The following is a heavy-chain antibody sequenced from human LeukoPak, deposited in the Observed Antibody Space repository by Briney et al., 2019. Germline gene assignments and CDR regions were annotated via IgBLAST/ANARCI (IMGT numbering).Heavy chain of an antibody. CDR3: ARGTTVTEDYYYGMDV. CDR2: IYHSGST. D-gene: IGHD4-17*01. V-gene: IGHV4-4*02. Sequence: SETLSLTCAVSGGSISSSNWWSWVRQPPGKGLEWIGEIYHSGSTNYNLSLKSRVTISVDKSKNQFSLKLSSVTAADTAVYYCARGTTVTEDYYYGMDVWGQGTTVTVSS. J-gene: IGHJ6*02. CDR1: GGSISSSNW.